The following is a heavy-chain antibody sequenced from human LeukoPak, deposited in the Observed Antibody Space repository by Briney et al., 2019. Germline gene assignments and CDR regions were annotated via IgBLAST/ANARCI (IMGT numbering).Heavy chain of an antibody. J-gene: IGHJ4*02. CDR3: ARGNDFWSGYYRAPDY. CDR2: INSDGSST. V-gene: IGHV3-74*01. D-gene: IGHD3-3*01. CDR1: GFTFSSYW. Sequence: GGPLRLSCSASGFTFSSYWMHWVRQAPGKGLVWVSRINSDGSSTSYADSVKGRFTISRDNAKNTRYLQMNSLRAEDTAVYYCARGNDFWSGYYRAPDYWGQGTLVTVSS.